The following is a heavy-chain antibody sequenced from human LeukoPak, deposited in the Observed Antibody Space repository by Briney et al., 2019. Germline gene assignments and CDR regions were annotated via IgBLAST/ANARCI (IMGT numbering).Heavy chain of an antibody. Sequence: ASVKVSCKASGYTFTGYYMHWVRQAPGQGLEWMGWINPNSGGTNYAQKFQGRVTMTRDTSISTAYMELSRLRSDDTAVYYCARDPKYYYGSSGYYSPFDYWGQGTLVTVPS. J-gene: IGHJ4*02. V-gene: IGHV1-2*02. D-gene: IGHD3-22*01. CDR3: ARDPKYYYGSSGYYSPFDY. CDR1: GYTFTGYY. CDR2: INPNSGGT.